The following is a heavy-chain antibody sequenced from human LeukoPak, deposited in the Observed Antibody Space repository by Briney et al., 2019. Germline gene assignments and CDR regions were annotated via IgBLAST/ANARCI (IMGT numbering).Heavy chain of an antibody. J-gene: IGHJ4*02. V-gene: IGHV4-38-2*02. CDR3: ARSRLRRYSSSWYEAHRDY. D-gene: IGHD6-13*01. CDR2: IYHSGST. CDR1: GYSISSGYY. Sequence: SETLSLTCTVSGYSISSGYYWGWIRQPPGKGLEWIGSIYHSGSTYYNPSLKSRVTISVDTSKNQFSLKLSSVTAADTAGYYCARSRLRRYSSSWYEAHRDYWGQGTLVTVSS.